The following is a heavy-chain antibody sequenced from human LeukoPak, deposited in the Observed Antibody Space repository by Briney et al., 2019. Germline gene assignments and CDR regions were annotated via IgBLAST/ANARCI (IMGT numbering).Heavy chain of an antibody. J-gene: IGHJ6*02. Sequence: GGPLRLSCAASGFTFSSYWMHWVRQAPGKGLVWVSRINSDGSSTSYADSVKGRFTISRDNAKNTLYLQMNSLRAEDTAVHYCATGQGHGMDVWGQGTTVTVSS. CDR3: ATGQGHGMDV. CDR1: GFTFSSYW. CDR2: INSDGSST. V-gene: IGHV3-74*01. D-gene: IGHD1-14*01.